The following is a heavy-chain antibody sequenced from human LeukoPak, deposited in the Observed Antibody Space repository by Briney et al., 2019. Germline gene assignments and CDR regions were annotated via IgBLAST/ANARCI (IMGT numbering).Heavy chain of an antibody. CDR3: ARRFFSPWYSGTYYSRDAFDI. V-gene: IGHV1-2*02. CDR1: GYTFTGYY. D-gene: IGHD1-26*01. CDR2: INPNSGGT. J-gene: IGHJ3*02. Sequence: ASVKVSCKASGYTFTGYYMHWVRQAPGQGLEWMGWINPNSGGTNYAQKFQGRVTMTRNTSISTVYMELSSLRSEDTAVYYCARRFFSPWYSGTYYSRDAFDIWGQGTTVTVSS.